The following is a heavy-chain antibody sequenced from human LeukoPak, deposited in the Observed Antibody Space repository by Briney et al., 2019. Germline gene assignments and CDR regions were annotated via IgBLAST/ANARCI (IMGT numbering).Heavy chain of an antibody. Sequence: PGGSLRLSCAASGFTFSSYAMSWVRQAPGKGLEWVSAISGSGGSTYYADSVKGRFTISRDNSKNTLYLQMNSLRAEDTAVYYCAKDSEWYYYDSSGYYPQPFDYWGQGTLVTVSS. CDR3: AKDSEWYYYDSSGYYPQPFDY. D-gene: IGHD3-22*01. CDR2: ISGSGGST. V-gene: IGHV3-23*01. J-gene: IGHJ4*02. CDR1: GFTFSSYA.